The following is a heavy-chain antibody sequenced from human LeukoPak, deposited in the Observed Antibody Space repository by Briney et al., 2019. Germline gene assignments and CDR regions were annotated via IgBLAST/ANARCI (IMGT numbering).Heavy chain of an antibody. CDR2: KNQGGSA. Sequence: KPSETLSLTCLVYGGLFSGYYWSWVRQTPGKGLEWLGEKNQGGSANYNPSLKRRVSISVDKSKNQISLKLRSVTAADTAVYYCARGMFRGVIAFYYGLDVWGQGTTVSVSS. D-gene: IGHD3-10*01. CDR1: GGLFSGYY. V-gene: IGHV4-34*01. J-gene: IGHJ6*02. CDR3: ARGMFRGVIAFYYGLDV.